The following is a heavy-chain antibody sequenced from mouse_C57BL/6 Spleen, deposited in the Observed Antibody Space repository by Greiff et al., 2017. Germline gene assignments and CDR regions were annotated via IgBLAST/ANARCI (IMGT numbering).Heavy chain of an antibody. CDR3: ERLRGSSYGYFDG. Sequence: QVQLQQPGAELVKPGASVKLSCKASGYTFTSYWMQWVKQRPGQGLEWIGEIDPSDSYTNYNQKFKGKTTLTVDTSSSSAYMQLSSLTSEDAAVYYCERLRGSSYGYFDGWGTGTTVTVST. V-gene: IGHV1-50*01. CDR2: IDPSDSYT. D-gene: IGHD1-1*01. CDR1: GYTFTSYW. J-gene: IGHJ1*03.